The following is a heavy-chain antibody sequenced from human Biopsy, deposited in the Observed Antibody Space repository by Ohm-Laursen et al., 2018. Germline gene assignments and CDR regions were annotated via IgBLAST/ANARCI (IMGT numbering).Heavy chain of an antibody. D-gene: IGHD3-16*01. J-gene: IGHJ6*02. CDR3: ARAVDYYDPYYYYGLDV. V-gene: IGHV4-34*01. CDR1: GESSSGYF. CDR2: INHRGST. Sequence: GTLSLTCAVNGESSSGYFWNWIRQPPGKGLEWIGEINHRGSTNYNPSLRSRVTISVDTSKNQFSLKLRSVTAADTAVYYCARAVDYYDPYYYYGLDVWGQGTTVTISS.